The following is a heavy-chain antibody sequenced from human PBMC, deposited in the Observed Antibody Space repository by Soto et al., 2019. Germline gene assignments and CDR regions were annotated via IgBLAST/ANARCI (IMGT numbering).Heavy chain of an antibody. V-gene: IGHV1-3*05. J-gene: IGHJ4*02. Sequence: QVHLVQSGAEEKKPGASVKVSCKASGYTFTTYAIHWVRQAPGQRLEWMGWINAGNGNTKYSQKFQGRVTITRDTSATTAYMELSSIKSEDTAVYYCARNNGGAHFDYWGQGTLVTVSS. CDR1: GYTFTTYA. D-gene: IGHD2-8*01. CDR2: INAGNGNT. CDR3: ARNNGGAHFDY.